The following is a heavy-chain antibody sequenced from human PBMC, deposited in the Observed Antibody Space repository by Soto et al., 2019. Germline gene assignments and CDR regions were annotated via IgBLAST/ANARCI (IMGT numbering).Heavy chain of an antibody. D-gene: IGHD3-3*01. CDR2: IYYSGST. CDR3: ARGDYDFWSGYLAPVYFDY. V-gene: IGHV4-59*01. J-gene: IGHJ4*02. Sequence: SETLSLTCTVSGGSISSYYWSWIRQPPGKGLEWIGYIYYSGSTNYNPSLKSRVTISVDTSKNQFSLKLSSVTAADTAVYYCARGDYDFWSGYLAPVYFDYWGQGTLVTRLL. CDR1: GGSISSYY.